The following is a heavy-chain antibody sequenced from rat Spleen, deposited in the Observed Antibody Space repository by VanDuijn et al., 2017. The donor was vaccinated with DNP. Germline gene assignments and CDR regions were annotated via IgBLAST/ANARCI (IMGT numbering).Heavy chain of an antibody. CDR2: INDDGGTT. D-gene: IGHD1-11*01. CDR3: ARRSLLRRVFGWFAY. CDR1: GFTFSNSW. V-gene: IGHV5-58*01. Sequence: EVQLVETGGGLVQPGRSLKLSCVASGFTFSNSWMYWIRQAPGKGLEWIGSINDDGGTTYYRDSVKGRFTISRDNAQNTLYLQMDSLRSEDTATYYCARRSLLRRVFGWFAYWGQGTLVTVSS. J-gene: IGHJ3*01.